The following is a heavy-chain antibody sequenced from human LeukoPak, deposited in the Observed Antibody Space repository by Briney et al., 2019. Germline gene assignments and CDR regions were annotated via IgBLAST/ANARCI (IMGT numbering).Heavy chain of an antibody. D-gene: IGHD6-13*01. J-gene: IGHJ1*01. CDR1: GGSISSGDYY. Sequence: SETLSLTCTASGGSISSGDYYWSWIRQPPGKGLEWIGYIYYSGSTYYNPSLKSRVTISVDTSKNQFSLKLSSVTAADTAVYYCARSGAAAGTIVSKKYFQHWGQGTLVTVSS. CDR3: ARSGAAAGTIVSKKYFQH. CDR2: IYYSGST. V-gene: IGHV4-30-4*01.